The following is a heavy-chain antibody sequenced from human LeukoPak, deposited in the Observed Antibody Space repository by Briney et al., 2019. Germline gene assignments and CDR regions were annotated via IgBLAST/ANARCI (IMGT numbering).Heavy chain of an antibody. Sequence: SETLSLTCTVSGCSLSSGGYYWSWIRQPPGKGLEWIWYIYYSGSTYYNPSLKSRVTISVDTSKNQFSLKLSSVTAADTAVYYCARGEAVAGNRAWLNGMDVWGQGTTVTVSS. CDR1: GCSLSSGGYY. V-gene: IGHV4-30-4*01. CDR2: IYYSGST. D-gene: IGHD6-19*01. CDR3: ARGEAVAGNRAWLNGMDV. J-gene: IGHJ6*02.